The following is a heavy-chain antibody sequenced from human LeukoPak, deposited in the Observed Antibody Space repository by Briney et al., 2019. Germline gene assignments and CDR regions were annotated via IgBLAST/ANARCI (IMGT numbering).Heavy chain of an antibody. J-gene: IGHJ4*02. V-gene: IGHV3-33*01. CDR2: IWYDGSNK. CDR3: ARDPTEQQLVLHYFDY. CDR1: GFTFSSYG. Sequence: GGSLRLSCAASGFTFSSYGMHWVRQAPGKGLERVAVIWYDGSNKYYADSVKGRFTISRDNSKNTLYLQMNSLRAEDTAVYYCARDPTEQQLVLHYFDYWGQGTLVTVSS. D-gene: IGHD6-13*01.